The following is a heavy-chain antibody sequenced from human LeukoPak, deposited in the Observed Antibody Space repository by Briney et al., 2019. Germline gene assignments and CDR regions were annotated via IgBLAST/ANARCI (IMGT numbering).Heavy chain of an antibody. CDR3: ARVTYSSSSMSLDAFDI. V-gene: IGHV4-4*07. Sequence: SETLSLTCTVSSGSISSYYWSWIRQPAGKGLEWIGRIYSSGSTNYNPSLKSRFTMSVDTSKNQFSLKLSSVTAADTAVYYCARVTYSSSSMSLDAFDIWGQGTMVTVSS. J-gene: IGHJ3*02. CDR1: SGSISSYY. D-gene: IGHD6-6*01. CDR2: IYSSGST.